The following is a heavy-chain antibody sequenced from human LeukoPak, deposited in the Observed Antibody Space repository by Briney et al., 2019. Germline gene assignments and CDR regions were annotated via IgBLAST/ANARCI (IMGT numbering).Heavy chain of an antibody. J-gene: IGHJ3*02. Sequence: PSETLSLTCTVSGDSIRSTSYYWGWIRQPPGKGLEWIGSIYYSGNTYYNPSLMSRVTISVDTSKNQFSLHLSSVTAADTAVYYCARLSPPSIVGAQGAFDIWGQGTMVTVSS. CDR1: GDSIRSTSYY. V-gene: IGHV4-39*07. CDR2: IYYSGNT. CDR3: ARLSPPSIVGAQGAFDI. D-gene: IGHD1-26*01.